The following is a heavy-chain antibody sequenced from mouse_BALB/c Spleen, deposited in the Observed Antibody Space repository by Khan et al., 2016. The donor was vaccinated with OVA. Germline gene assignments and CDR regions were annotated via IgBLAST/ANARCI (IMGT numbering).Heavy chain of an antibody. CDR1: GYTFTSYW. Sequence: QMQLEESGAELAKPGASVKMSCKASGYTFTSYWMHWVKQRPGQGLEWIGYIDPSTDYTEYNQKFTDKATLTADKSSSTAYMQLTSLTSEDSAVFYCVNHGSSSAWFTYWGQGTLVTVSA. D-gene: IGHD1-1*01. CDR3: VNHGSSSAWFTY. CDR2: IDPSTDYT. J-gene: IGHJ3*01. V-gene: IGHV1-7*01.